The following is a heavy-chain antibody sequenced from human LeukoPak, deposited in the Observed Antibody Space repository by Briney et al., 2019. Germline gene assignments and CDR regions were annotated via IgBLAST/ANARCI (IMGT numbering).Heavy chain of an antibody. CDR1: GGSISSSTNY. D-gene: IGHD4-23*01. J-gene: IGHJ4*02. CDR2: IYYSGST. CDR3: ARSSYSSNWSKDY. V-gene: IGHV4-39*01. Sequence: PSETLSLTCTVSGGSISSSTNYWGWIRQPPGKGLEWIGSIYYSGSTYYNPSLKSRVTISVDASKNQFSLKVSSVTAADTAVYYCARSSYSSNWSKDYWGQGTLVTVSS.